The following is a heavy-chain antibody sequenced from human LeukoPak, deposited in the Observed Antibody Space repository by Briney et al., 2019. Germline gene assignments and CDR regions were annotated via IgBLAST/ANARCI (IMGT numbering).Heavy chain of an antibody. J-gene: IGHJ4*02. V-gene: IGHV3-53*01. CDR2: IYSGGST. D-gene: IGHD3-22*01. CDR3: AKDSNGPAF. CDR1: GFTVSSNY. Sequence: GGSLRLSCAASGFTVSSNYMSWVRRAPGKGLEWVSVIYSGGSTYYADSVKGRFTISRDNSKNTLYLQMNSLRTEDTAVYFCAKDSNGPAFWGQGTLVTVSS.